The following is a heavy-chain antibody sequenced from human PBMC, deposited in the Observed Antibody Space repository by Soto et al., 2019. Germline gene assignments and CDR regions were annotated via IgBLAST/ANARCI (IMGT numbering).Heavy chain of an antibody. CDR1: GGSISSSNW. J-gene: IGHJ4*02. CDR3: ARGVTMVRGVIHTPYFDY. V-gene: IGHV4-4*02. D-gene: IGHD3-10*01. Sequence: SETLSLTCAVSGGSISSSNWWSWVRQPPGRGLEWIGEIYHSGSTNYNPSLKSRVTISVDTSKNQFSLKLSSVTAADTAVYYCARGVTMVRGVIHTPYFDYWGQGTLVTSP. CDR2: IYHSGST.